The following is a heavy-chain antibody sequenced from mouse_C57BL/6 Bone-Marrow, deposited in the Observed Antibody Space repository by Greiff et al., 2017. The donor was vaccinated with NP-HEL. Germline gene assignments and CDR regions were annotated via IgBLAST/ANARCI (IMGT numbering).Heavy chain of an antibody. CDR1: GYTFTSYG. CDR2: IYPRSGNT. V-gene: IGHV1-81*01. Sequence: VQLQQSGAELARPGASVKLSCKASGYTFTSYGISWVKQRTGQGLEWIGEIYPRSGNTYYNEKFKGKATLTADKSSSTAYIELRSLTSEDSAVYFCAPIYYYGSSSYFDYWGQGTTLTVSS. J-gene: IGHJ2*01. D-gene: IGHD1-1*01. CDR3: APIYYYGSSSYFDY.